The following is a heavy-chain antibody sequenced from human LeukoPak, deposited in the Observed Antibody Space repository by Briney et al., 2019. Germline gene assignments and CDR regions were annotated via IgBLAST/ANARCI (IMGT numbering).Heavy chain of an antibody. Sequence: PGGSLRLSCVASGFPFSSYWMTWVRQATGKGLEWVANIKQDGSKKSYVDSVKGRFTISRDNAKNSLYLQMNSLRAEDTAIYYCTRVGYIDEGIDYWGQGTLVNVSS. J-gene: IGHJ4*02. V-gene: IGHV3-7*04. CDR1: GFPFSSYW. CDR2: IKQDGSKK. CDR3: TRVGYIDEGIDY. D-gene: IGHD5-24*01.